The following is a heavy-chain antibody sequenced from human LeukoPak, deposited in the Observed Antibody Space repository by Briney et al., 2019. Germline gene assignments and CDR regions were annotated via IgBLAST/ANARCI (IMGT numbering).Heavy chain of an antibody. CDR3: AKDRAPYRLFDY. CDR1: GFTFSNYV. V-gene: IGHV3-23*01. D-gene: IGHD4-11*01. J-gene: IGHJ4*02. CDR2: ISGSGGST. Sequence: GGSLRLSCAASGFTFSNYVMSWVRQAPGKGLEWVSSISGSGGSTDYADSVKGRFTISRDNSKNTLYLQMNSLRAEDTAIYYCAKDRAPYRLFDYWGQGTLVTVSS.